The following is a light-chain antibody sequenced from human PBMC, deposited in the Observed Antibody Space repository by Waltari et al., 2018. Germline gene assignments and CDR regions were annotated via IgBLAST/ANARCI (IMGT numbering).Light chain of an antibody. J-gene: IGKJ2*01. Sequence: IQLTQSPSSLSGFVGDPVTITCRARQGISNFISWYQQKPGKAPNLLIYGAYTLQSGVPSRFRGSGSGTDFTLTISSLEPEDFAVYYCQQRGNWPRTFGQGTKLEIK. CDR3: QQRGNWPRT. CDR2: GAY. CDR1: QGISNF. V-gene: IGKV1-9*01.